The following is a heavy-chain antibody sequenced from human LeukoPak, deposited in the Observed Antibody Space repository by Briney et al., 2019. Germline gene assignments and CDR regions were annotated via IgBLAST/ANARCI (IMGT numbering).Heavy chain of an antibody. D-gene: IGHD3-10*01. V-gene: IGHV3-23*01. CDR3: ARVGTMVRGEAFFDY. CDR1: GFTFSSYA. J-gene: IGHJ4*02. CDR2: ISGSGGST. Sequence: PGGSLRLSCAASGFTFSSYAMSWVRQAPGKGLEWVSAISGSGGSTYYADSVKGRFTISRDNSKNTLYLQMNSLRAEDTAVYYCARVGTMVRGEAFFDYWGQGTLVTVSS.